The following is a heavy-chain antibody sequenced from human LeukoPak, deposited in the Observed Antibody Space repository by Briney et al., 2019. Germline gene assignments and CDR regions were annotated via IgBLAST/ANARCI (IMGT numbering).Heavy chain of an antibody. J-gene: IGHJ4*02. CDR1: GGSISSGGYY. CDR3: VGTNYYDSSGFDY. CDR2: IYYSGGT. V-gene: IGHV4-31*03. Sequence: SETLSLTCTVSGGSISSGGYYWSWIRQHPGKGLESIVYIYYSGGTYYNPSLKSRVTISVDTSKNQFSLKLSSVTAADTAVYYCVGTNYYDSSGFDYWGQGTLVTVSS. D-gene: IGHD3-22*01.